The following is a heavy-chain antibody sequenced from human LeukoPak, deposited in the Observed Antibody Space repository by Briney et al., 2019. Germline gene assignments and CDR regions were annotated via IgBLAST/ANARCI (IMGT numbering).Heavy chain of an antibody. Sequence: GSLRLSCAASGFTFSSYNMNWVRQAPGKGLEWIGSIYYSGSTYYNPSLKSRVTISVDTSKNQFSLKLSSVTAADTAVYYCATSGYSSSWYKGENDYWGQGTLVTVSS. CDR1: GFTFSSYN. CDR2: IYYSGST. V-gene: IGHV4-39*07. CDR3: ATSGYSSSWYKGENDY. D-gene: IGHD6-13*01. J-gene: IGHJ4*02.